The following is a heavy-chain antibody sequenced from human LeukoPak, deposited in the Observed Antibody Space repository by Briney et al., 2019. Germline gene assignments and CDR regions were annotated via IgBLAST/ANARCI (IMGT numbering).Heavy chain of an antibody. V-gene: IGHV3-64*01. Sequence: GGSLRLSCAASGFTFRSYAMHWVRQAPGRGLEYVSAINPNGSSTYYANSVKGRFTISRDNSKNTLYLQMGSLRAEDMAMYYCARYLVGSSAYVVNDPYEFWGQGTLVTVSS. CDR2: INPNGSST. D-gene: IGHD5-12*01. CDR3: ARYLVGSSAYVVNDPYEF. J-gene: IGHJ4*02. CDR1: GFTFRSYA.